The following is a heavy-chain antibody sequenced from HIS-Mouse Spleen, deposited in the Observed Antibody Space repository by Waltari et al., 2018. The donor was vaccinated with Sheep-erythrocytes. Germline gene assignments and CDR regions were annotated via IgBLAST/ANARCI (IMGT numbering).Heavy chain of an antibody. V-gene: IGHV3-21*01. CDR1: GFTFSSYS. D-gene: IGHD6-6*01. CDR2: SSSRSSYI. CDR3: ARDSTSDAFDI. J-gene: IGHJ3*02. Sequence: EVQLVESGGGLVKPGGSLRLSCAASGFTFSSYSMNWVRQAPGKGRGWVSSSSSRSSYISYAVSVKGRITISRDNAKNSLYLQMNSLRAEDTAVYYCARDSTSDAFDIWGQGTMVTVSS.